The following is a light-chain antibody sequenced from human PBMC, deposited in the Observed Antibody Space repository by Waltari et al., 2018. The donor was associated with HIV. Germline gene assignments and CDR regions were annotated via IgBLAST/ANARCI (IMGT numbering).Light chain of an antibody. V-gene: IGLV1-40*01. CDR3: QSSDSTLSWV. CDR2: VHT. Sequence: QSVLTQPPSVSGAPGQTVTISCTGSNSNIGAGYDVNWYQQLPGTAPKLHIAVHTTRPSGVPARCSGSKSCPSASLTIPGLPAEAEADSSCQSSDSTLSWVFGGGTKLTVL. J-gene: IGLJ3*02. CDR1: NSNIGAGYD.